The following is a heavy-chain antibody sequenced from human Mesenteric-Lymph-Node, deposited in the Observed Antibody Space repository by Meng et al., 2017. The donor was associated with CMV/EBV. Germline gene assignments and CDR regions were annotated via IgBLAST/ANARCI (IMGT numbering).Heavy chain of an antibody. CDR3: ARDRDFWSGNFDY. CDR1: GYTFTGYY. CDR2: INPNSGGT. V-gene: IGHV1-2*02. Sequence: ASVKVSCKASGYTFTGYYMHWVRQAPGQGLEWMGWINPNSGGTNYAQKFQGRVTMTRGTSISTAYMELSRLRSDDTAVYYCARDRDFWSGNFDYWGQGTLVTVSS. D-gene: IGHD3-3*01. J-gene: IGHJ4*02.